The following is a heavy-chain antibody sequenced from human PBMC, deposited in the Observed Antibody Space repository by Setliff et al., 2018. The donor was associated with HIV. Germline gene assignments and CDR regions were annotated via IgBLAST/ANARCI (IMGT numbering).Heavy chain of an antibody. CDR3: ARDRSNWNYGKNYMDV. D-gene: IGHD1-7*01. CDR2: INHSGST. J-gene: IGHJ6*03. V-gene: IGHV4-34*01. CDR1: GGSVSGYY. Sequence: KASETLSLTCAVYGGSVSGYYWSWIRQPLGKGLEWIGEINHSGSTNYNPSLKSRVTISVDTSKNQFSLKLSSVTAADTAVYYCARDRSNWNYGKNYMDVWGKGTTVTVS.